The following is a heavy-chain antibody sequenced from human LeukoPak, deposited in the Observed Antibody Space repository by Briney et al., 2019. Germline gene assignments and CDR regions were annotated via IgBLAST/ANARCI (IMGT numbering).Heavy chain of an antibody. V-gene: IGHV1-46*01. CDR1: GYTLTSYY. J-gene: IGHJ4*02. Sequence: ASVKVSCKASGYTLTSYYMHWVRQAPGQGLEWMGIINPSGGSTSYAQKFQGRVTMTRDTSTSTVYMELSSLRSEDTAVYYCARGGRGIVVVSTVPFDYWGQGTLVTVSS. D-gene: IGHD3-22*01. CDR3: ARGGRGIVVVSTVPFDY. CDR2: INPSGGST.